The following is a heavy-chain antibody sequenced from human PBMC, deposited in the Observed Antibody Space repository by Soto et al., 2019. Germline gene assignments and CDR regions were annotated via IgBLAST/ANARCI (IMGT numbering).Heavy chain of an antibody. D-gene: IGHD2-2*02. CDR3: ARGCSSNDCYTNYFYYYAMDV. Sequence: GQLVESGGGLVQPGGSLRLSCAASGFTFSSYAMHWARQAPGKGLEWVAFISYDGRKNHYADSVKGRFTISRDNSNNTVYLQMNSLRAEDTAVYYCARGCSSNDCYTNYFYYYAMDVWGDGATVTVSS. V-gene: IGHV3-30*04. CDR1: GFTFSSYA. J-gene: IGHJ6*04. CDR2: ISYDGRKN.